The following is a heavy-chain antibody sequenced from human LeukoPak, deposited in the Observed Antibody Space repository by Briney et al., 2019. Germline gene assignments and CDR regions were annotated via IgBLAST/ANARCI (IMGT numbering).Heavy chain of an antibody. Sequence: GESLKISCKGLGYSFSTYWNAWVRQRPGKGLEWMGIIYPGGSETRYDPSFQGQVTISADTSTSTAYLQWSSLRASDTAMHYCARASRDGYNQNFDHWGQGTQVTVSS. D-gene: IGHD5-24*01. CDR3: ARASRDGYNQNFDH. CDR1: GYSFSTYW. V-gene: IGHV5-51*01. CDR2: IYPGGSET. J-gene: IGHJ4*02.